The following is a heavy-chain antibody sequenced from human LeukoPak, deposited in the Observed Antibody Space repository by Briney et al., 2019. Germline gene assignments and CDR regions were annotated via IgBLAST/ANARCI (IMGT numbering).Heavy chain of an antibody. CDR3: AKDYYGSSTPL. Sequence: PGGSLRLSCAASGFTFSSYGMHWVRQAPGKGLEWVAVVSHDGSNKYYADSVKGRFTISRDNSKNTLYLQMNSLRAEDTAVYYCAKDYYGSSTPLWGQGTLATVSS. D-gene: IGHD6-6*01. J-gene: IGHJ4*02. CDR2: VSHDGSNK. CDR1: GFTFSSYG. V-gene: IGHV3-30*18.